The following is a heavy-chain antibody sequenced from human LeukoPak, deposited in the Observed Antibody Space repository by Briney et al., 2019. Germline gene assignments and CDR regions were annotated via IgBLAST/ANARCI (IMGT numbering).Heavy chain of an antibody. Sequence: EASVKVSCKASGYTFTSYGISWVRQAPGQGLEWMGWISAYSGGTNYAQNFQGRVTMTGDTSTSTVYMELSSLRSEDTAVYYCARGMLRGVIIRGGFDYWGQGTLVTVSS. CDR2: ISAYSGGT. V-gene: IGHV1-18*01. J-gene: IGHJ4*02. D-gene: IGHD3-10*01. CDR3: ARGMLRGVIIRGGFDY. CDR1: GYTFTSYG.